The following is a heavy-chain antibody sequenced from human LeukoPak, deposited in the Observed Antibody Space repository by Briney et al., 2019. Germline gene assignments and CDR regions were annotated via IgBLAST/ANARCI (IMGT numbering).Heavy chain of an antibody. CDR1: GFTFHSHA. Sequence: GGSLRLSCVGSGFTFHSHAMSWVRQAPEKGLEFVSGIYENGGTTYYADSVKGRFTISRDNSKNTMYLQMNSLRAEDTAIYYCANFLAVTTTRDSLYFQNWGQGTLVTVSS. J-gene: IGHJ1*01. CDR2: IYENGGTT. CDR3: ANFLAVTTTRDSLYFQN. V-gene: IGHV3-23*01. D-gene: IGHD3-22*01.